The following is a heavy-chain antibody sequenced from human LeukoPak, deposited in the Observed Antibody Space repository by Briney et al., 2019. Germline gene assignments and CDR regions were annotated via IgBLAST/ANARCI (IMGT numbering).Heavy chain of an antibody. CDR1: GFTFSNFW. Sequence: GGSLRLSCSASGFTFSNFWMHWVRQAPGKGLEWVSRINDDGRSTSYADSVKGRFTISRDNAKNTVYLQMNTLRAEDTAVYYCARAYCGGDCYSRAMDYWGQGTLVTVSS. CDR3: ARAYCGGDCYSRAMDY. D-gene: IGHD2-21*02. CDR2: INDDGRST. V-gene: IGHV3-74*01. J-gene: IGHJ4*02.